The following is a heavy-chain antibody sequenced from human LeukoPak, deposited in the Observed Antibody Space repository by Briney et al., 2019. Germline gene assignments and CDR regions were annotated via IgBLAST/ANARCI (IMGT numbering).Heavy chain of an antibody. V-gene: IGHV4-34*01. Sequence: SETLSLTCAVYGGSFSGYYWSWIRQPPGKGLEWIGEINHSGGTNYNPSLKSRVTISVDTSKNQFSLKLSSVTAADTAVYYCARGYCSSTSCRYYYYYMDVWGKGTTVTISS. CDR1: GGSFSGYY. J-gene: IGHJ6*03. CDR2: INHSGGT. D-gene: IGHD2-2*01. CDR3: ARGYCSSTSCRYYYYYMDV.